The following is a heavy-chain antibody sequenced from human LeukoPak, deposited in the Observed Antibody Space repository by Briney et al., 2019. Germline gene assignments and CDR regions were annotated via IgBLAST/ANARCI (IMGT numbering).Heavy chain of an antibody. CDR3: ARDRYYYDSSGYSTFDY. CDR2: IYTSGST. V-gene: IGHV4-59*10. D-gene: IGHD3-22*01. CDR1: GGSFSGYY. J-gene: IGHJ4*02. Sequence: SETLSLTCAVYGGSFSGYYWSWIRQPPGKGLEWIGRIYTSGSTNYNPSLKSRVTMSVDTSKNQFSLKLSSVTAADTAVYYCARDRYYYDSSGYSTFDYWGQGTLVTVSS.